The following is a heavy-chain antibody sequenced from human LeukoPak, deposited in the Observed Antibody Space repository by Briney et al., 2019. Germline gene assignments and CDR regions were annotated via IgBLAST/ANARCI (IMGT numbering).Heavy chain of an antibody. CDR2: ISSSGNT. V-gene: IGHV4-39*02. J-gene: IGHJ4*02. CDR3: ARLGAGPTYYDFWSGYSSFYFDY. Sequence: SETLSLTCTVSGGSISSSSYYWGWIRQPPGKGLEWIGGISSSGNTYYNPSLKSRITISVDTSKNHFPLKLSSVTAADTAVYYCARLGAGPTYYDFWSGYSSFYFDYWGQGTLVTVSS. CDR1: GGSISSSSYY. D-gene: IGHD3-3*01.